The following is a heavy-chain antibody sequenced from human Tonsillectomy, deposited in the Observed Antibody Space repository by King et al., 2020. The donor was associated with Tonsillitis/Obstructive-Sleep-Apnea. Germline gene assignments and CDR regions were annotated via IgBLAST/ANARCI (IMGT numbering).Heavy chain of an antibody. D-gene: IGHD3-3*01. V-gene: IGHV1-69*01. Sequence: QLVQSGAEVKKPGSSVKVSCKASGGTFSRYAISWVRQAPGQGLEWMGGIIPIFGTANYAQKFQGRVTINEDESTSTAYMELSSLRSDDTAVYYCARGFYLDFWSGYLFDYWGQGTLVTVSS. CDR3: ARGFYLDFWSGYLFDY. CDR2: IIPIFGTA. J-gene: IGHJ4*02. CDR1: GGTFSRYA.